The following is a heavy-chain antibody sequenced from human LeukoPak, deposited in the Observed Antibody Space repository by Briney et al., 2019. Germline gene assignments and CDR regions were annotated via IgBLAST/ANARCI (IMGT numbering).Heavy chain of an antibody. V-gene: IGHV3-30*18. J-gene: IGHJ4*02. D-gene: IGHD2-2*01. CDR2: ISYDGSNK. Sequence: GGSLRLSCAASGFTFSSYGMHWVRQAPGKGLEWVAVISYDGSNKYYADSVKGRFTISRDNSKNTLYLQMNSLRAEDTAVYYCAKDSGQLGYCSSTSCPNWGQGTLVTVSS. CDR1: GFTFSSYG. CDR3: AKDSGQLGYCSSTSCPN.